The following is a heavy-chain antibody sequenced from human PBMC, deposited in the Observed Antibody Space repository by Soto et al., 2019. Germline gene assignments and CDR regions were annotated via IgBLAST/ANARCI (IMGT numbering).Heavy chain of an antibody. J-gene: IGHJ3*02. CDR2: IYYSGST. CDR1: GGSISSYY. V-gene: IGHV4-59*12. D-gene: IGHD3-22*01. CDR3: ARGYYDSSGSDAFDI. Sequence: SETLSLTCTVSGGSISSYYWSWIRQPPGKGLEWIGYIYYSGSTNYNPSLKSRVTISVDTSKNQFSMKLSSVTAADTAVYYCARGYYDSSGSDAFDIWGQGTMVTVSS.